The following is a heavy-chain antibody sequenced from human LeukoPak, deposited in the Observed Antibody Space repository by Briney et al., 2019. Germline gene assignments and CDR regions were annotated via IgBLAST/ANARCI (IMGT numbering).Heavy chain of an antibody. CDR3: AKGRGYGSGSYGMDV. D-gene: IGHD3-10*01. J-gene: IGHJ6*02. CDR2: ISGSGSKT. CDR1: GFTSGLTFSNYA. Sequence: GGSLRLSCAASGFTSGLTFSNYAMNWVRQAPGKGLEWVSTISGSGSKTYYADSVKGRFTISRDNSKNTLYLQMNSLRAEDTAVYYCAKGRGYGSGSYGMDVWGQGTTVTVSS. V-gene: IGHV3-23*01.